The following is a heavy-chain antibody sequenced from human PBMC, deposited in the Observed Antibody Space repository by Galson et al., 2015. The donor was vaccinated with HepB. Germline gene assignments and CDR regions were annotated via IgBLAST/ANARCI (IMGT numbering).Heavy chain of an antibody. J-gene: IGHJ6*03. D-gene: IGHD3-3*01. CDR3: ARDRTWTIFGVVISYYYYYYMDV. CDR1: GFTFSSYG. CDR2: IWYDGSNK. V-gene: IGHV3-33*01. Sequence: SLRLSCAASGFTFSSYGMHWVRQAPGKGLEWVAVIWYDGSNKYYADSVKGRFTISRDNSKNTLYLQMNSLRAEDTAVYYCARDRTWTIFGVVISYYYYYYMDVWGKGTTVTVSS.